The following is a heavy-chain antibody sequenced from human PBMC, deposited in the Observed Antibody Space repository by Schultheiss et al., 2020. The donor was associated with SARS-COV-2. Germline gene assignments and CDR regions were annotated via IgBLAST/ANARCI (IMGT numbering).Heavy chain of an antibody. Sequence: GGSLRLSCAASGFTFSSYWMHWVRQAPGKGLVWVSRINSDGSSTSYADSVKGRFTISRDNSKNTLYLQMNSLRAEDTAVYYCARGALAGSRSLFDSWGQGTLVTVSS. V-gene: IGHV3-74*01. CDR2: INSDGSST. D-gene: IGHD3-10*01. CDR3: ARGALAGSRSLFDS. CDR1: GFTFSSYW. J-gene: IGHJ4*02.